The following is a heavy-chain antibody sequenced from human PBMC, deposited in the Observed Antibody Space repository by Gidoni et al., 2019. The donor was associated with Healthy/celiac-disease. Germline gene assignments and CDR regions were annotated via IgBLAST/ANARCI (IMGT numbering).Heavy chain of an antibody. Sequence: EVQLLESGGGLVQPGGSLRLSCAASGFSFSSYALSWVRQAPGKGLEWVSAISGSGGSTYYADSVKGRFTISRDNSKNTLYLQMNSLRAEDTAVYYCAKLGSIAVAESDYFDYWGQGTLVTVSS. J-gene: IGHJ4*02. V-gene: IGHV3-23*01. CDR3: AKLGSIAVAESDYFDY. D-gene: IGHD6-19*01. CDR1: GFSFSSYA. CDR2: ISGSGGST.